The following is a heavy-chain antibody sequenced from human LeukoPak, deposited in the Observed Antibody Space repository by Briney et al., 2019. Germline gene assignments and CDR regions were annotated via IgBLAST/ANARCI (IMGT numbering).Heavy chain of an antibody. CDR1: GFTFSSYG. CDR2: IWYDGSNK. Sequence: GGSLRLSCAASGFTFSSYGMHWVRQAPGKGLEWVAVIWYDGSNKYYADSVKGRFIISRDTSKNTLYLQMNSLRAEDTAVYYCARELNRYGDYGESLDAFDIWGQGTMVTVSS. V-gene: IGHV3-33*01. CDR3: ARELNRYGDYGESLDAFDI. J-gene: IGHJ3*02. D-gene: IGHD4-17*01.